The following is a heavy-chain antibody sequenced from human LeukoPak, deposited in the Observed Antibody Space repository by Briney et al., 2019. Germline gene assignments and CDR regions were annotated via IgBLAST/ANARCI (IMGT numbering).Heavy chain of an antibody. J-gene: IGHJ4*02. V-gene: IGHV3-30*02. CDR2: IRYDGSNK. CDR3: APQGVYYFDY. Sequence: PGGSLRLSCAASGFTFSSYGMPWVRQAPGKGLEWVAFIRYDGSNKYYADSVKGRFTISRDNSKNTLYLQMNSLRAEDTAVYYCAPQGVYYFDYWGQGTLVTVSS. CDR1: GFTFSSYG.